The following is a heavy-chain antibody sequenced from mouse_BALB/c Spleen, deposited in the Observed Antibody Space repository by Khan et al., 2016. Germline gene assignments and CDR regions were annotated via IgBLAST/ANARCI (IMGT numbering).Heavy chain of an antibody. V-gene: IGHV3-2*02. CDR1: GYSITSDYA. CDR3: ARSDYGDKDAMDY. CDR2: TSYSGST. D-gene: IGHD1-1*01. Sequence: EVQLVESGPGLVKPSQSLSLTCTVTGYSITSDYAWNWIRQFPGNRLEWMGYTSYSGSTSYNPSLKSRISITRDTSKNQFFLQLNSVTSEDTATYYCARSDYGDKDAMDYWGQGTSVTVSS. J-gene: IGHJ4*01.